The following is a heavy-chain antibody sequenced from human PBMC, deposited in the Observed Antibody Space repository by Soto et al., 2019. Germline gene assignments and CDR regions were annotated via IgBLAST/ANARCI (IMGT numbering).Heavy chain of an antibody. D-gene: IGHD3-10*01. CDR3: ARAMVRGKNYYGVDV. CDR1: GYSFTNYW. V-gene: IGHV5-51*01. CDR2: IYPGDSDT. Sequence: SGESLKISCKGSGYSFTNYWIGWVRQMPGKGLEWMGIIYPGDSDTRYSPSFQGQVTISADKSISTAYLQWSSLKASDTAMYYCARAMVRGKNYYGVDVWGQGTTVTVSS. J-gene: IGHJ6*02.